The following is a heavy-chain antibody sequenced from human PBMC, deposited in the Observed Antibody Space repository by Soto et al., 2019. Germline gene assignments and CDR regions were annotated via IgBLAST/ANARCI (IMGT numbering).Heavy chain of an antibody. CDR3: ASGSLYGSGSYPVDY. CDR2: IIPLFGTL. V-gene: IGHV1-69*08. Sequence: QVQLVQSGAEVKKPGSSVNVSCKASGGTFNNHLISWVRQAPGQGLEWMGTIIPLFGTLNYAQKLQGRVTLSADRSTSIAYMELSSLRSDDTAVYYCASGSLYGSGSYPVDYWGQGTLVTVSS. CDR1: GGTFNNHL. J-gene: IGHJ4*01. D-gene: IGHD3-10*01.